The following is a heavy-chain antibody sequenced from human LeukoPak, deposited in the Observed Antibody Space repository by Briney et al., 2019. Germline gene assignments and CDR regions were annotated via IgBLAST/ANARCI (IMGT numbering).Heavy chain of an antibody. Sequence: SETLSLTCAVSGYSISSGYYWGWIRQPPGKWLEWIGIIYRSGSTYYNPSLKSRVTISVDTSKNQFSLKLKSVTAADTAVYYCARGSFVVIPAAMNLGLDNWGQGTLVTVSS. D-gene: IGHD2-2*01. J-gene: IGHJ4*02. CDR3: ARGSFVVIPAAMNLGLDN. CDR1: GYSISSGYY. V-gene: IGHV4-38-2*01. CDR2: IYRSGST.